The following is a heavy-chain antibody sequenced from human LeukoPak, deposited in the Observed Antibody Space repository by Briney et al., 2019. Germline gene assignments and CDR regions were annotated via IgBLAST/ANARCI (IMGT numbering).Heavy chain of an antibody. D-gene: IGHD2-2*01. CDR2: IIPIFGTA. CDR3: ASEGPLPAANDY. CDR1: GGTFTSYA. J-gene: IGHJ4*02. V-gene: IGHV1-69*13. Sequence: SVKDSCKASGGTFTSYAISWVRQAPGQGLEWMGGIIPIFGTANYAQKLQGRVTITADESTSTAYMELSSLRSEDTAVYYCASEGPLPAANDYWGQGTLVTVSS.